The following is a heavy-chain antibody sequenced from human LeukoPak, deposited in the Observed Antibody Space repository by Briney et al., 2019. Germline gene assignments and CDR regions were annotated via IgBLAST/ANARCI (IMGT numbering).Heavy chain of an antibody. CDR2: LYYSGST. V-gene: IGHV4-39*02. Sequence: SETLSLTCTVSGGSLSSSSYYWGWIRQPPGKGLEWIGSLYYSGSTYYNPSLKSRITLSVDTSENQFSLKLSSVTAADTGVYHCARDITSSRLNLWGQGTLVTVSS. CDR3: ARDITSSRLNL. J-gene: IGHJ5*02. D-gene: IGHD6-13*01. CDR1: GGSLSSSSYY.